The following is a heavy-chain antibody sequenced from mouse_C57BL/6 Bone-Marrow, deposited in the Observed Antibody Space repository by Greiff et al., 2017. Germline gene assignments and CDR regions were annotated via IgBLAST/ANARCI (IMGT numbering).Heavy chain of an antibody. CDR1: GYTFTSYG. V-gene: IGHV1-81*01. J-gene: IGHJ3*01. CDR3: ARETAKARAWFAY. CDR2: IYPRSGNT. D-gene: IGHD3-2*02. Sequence: VQVVESGAELARPGASVKLSCKASGYTFTSYGISWVKQRTGQGLEWIGEIYPRSGNTYYNEKFKGKATLTADKSSSTAYMELRSLTSEDSAVYFGARETAKARAWFAYWGQGTLVTVSA.